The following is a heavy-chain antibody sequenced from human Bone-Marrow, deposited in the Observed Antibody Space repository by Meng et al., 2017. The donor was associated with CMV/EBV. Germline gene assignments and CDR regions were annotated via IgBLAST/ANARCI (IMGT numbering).Heavy chain of an antibody. V-gene: IGHV3-21*01. J-gene: IGHJ6*02. CDR1: GFTFSSYS. CDR2: ISSSSSYI. D-gene: IGHD3-3*01. CDR3: ARGGFLGYGMDV. Sequence: GGSLRLSCAASGFTFSSYSMNWVRQAPGKGLEWVSSISSSSSYIYYADSVKGRFTISRDNAKNSLYLQMNSLRAEDTAVYYCARGGFLGYGMDVWGQGTTVIVSS.